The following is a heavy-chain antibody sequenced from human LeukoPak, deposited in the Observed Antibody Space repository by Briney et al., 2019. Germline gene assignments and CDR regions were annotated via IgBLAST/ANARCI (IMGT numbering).Heavy chain of an antibody. CDR1: GGSISSSSYY. Sequence: SETLSLTCTVSGGSISSSSYYWGWIRQPPGKGLEWTGSIYYSGSTYYNPSLKSRVTISVDTSKNQFSLKLSSVTAADTAVYYCARHRGIAAAAGTYYFDYWGQGTLVSVSS. D-gene: IGHD6-13*01. CDR3: ARHRGIAAAAGTYYFDY. J-gene: IGHJ4*02. CDR2: IYYSGST. V-gene: IGHV4-39*01.